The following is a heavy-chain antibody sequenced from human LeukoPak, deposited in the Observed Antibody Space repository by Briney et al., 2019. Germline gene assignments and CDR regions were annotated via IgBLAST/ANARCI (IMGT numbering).Heavy chain of an antibody. D-gene: IGHD3-3*01. CDR2: IKQDGSEK. V-gene: IGHV3-7*01. CDR3: ARVSITIFGVVIIYFDY. Sequence: PGGSLRLSCAASGFTFSSYWMSWVRQAPGKGLEWVANIKQDGSEKYYVDSVKGRFTISRDNAKNSLYLQMNSLRAEDTAEYYCARVSITIFGVVIIYFDYWGQGTLVTVSS. J-gene: IGHJ4*02. CDR1: GFTFSSYW.